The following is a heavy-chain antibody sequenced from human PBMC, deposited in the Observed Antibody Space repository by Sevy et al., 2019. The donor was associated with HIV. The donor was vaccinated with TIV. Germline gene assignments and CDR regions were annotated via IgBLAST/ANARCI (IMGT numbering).Heavy chain of an antibody. CDR2: IYYSGST. CDR1: GGSVSSGSYY. CDR3: ARVRGGYSGFGGFDY. J-gene: IGHJ4*02. V-gene: IGHV4-61*01. D-gene: IGHD5-12*01. Sequence: SETLSLTCTVSGGSVSSGSYYWSWIRQPPGKGLEWIGHIYYSGSTNHNPSLKRRVTISVDTSKNQFSLKLNSVTAADTAVYYSARVRGGYSGFGGFDYWRQGTLVTVSS.